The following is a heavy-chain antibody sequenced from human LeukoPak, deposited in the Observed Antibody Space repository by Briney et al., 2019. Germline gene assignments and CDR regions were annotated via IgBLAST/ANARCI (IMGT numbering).Heavy chain of an antibody. V-gene: IGHV3-23*01. CDR1: GFTFSSYA. CDR2: ITNSGGST. J-gene: IGHJ4*02. CDR3: AKDPGGYCSSTSCGNYFDY. D-gene: IGHD2-2*01. Sequence: GGSLRLSCAASGFTFSSYAMAWVRQAPGKGLEYVSIITNSGGSTYYADSVKGRFTISRDNSKNTLYLQMNSLRAEDTAVYYCAKDPGGYCSSTSCGNYFDYWGQGTLVTVSS.